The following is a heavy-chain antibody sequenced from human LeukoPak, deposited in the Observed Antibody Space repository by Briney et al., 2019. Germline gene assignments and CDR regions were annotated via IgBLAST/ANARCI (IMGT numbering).Heavy chain of an antibody. CDR1: GFTFSSYA. V-gene: IGHV3-30-3*01. D-gene: IGHD3-10*01. Sequence: PGGSLRLSCAASGFTFSSYAMHWVRQAPGKGLEWVAVISYDGSNKYYADSVKGRFTISRDNSKNTLYLQMSSLRAEDTAVYYCARAMVRGVPWPLSYGMDVWGQGTTVTVSS. J-gene: IGHJ6*02. CDR3: ARAMVRGVPWPLSYGMDV. CDR2: ISYDGSNK.